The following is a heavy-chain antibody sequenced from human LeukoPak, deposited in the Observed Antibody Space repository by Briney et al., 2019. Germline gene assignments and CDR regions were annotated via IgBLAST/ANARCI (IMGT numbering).Heavy chain of an antibody. V-gene: IGHV4-59*01. J-gene: IGHJ4*02. CDR1: GGSISSYY. Sequence: SETLSLTCTVSGGSISSYYGSWIRQPPGKGLEWIGYIYYSGSTNYNPSLKSRVTISVDTSKNQFSLKLSSVTAADTAVYYCARVSAATIDYWGQGTLVTVSS. D-gene: IGHD2-15*01. CDR3: ARVSAATIDY. CDR2: IYYSGST.